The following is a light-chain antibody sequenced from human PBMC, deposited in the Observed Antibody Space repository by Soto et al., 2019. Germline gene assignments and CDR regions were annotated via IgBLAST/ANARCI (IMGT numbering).Light chain of an antibody. Sequence: QSVLTQPPSVSAAPGQKVTISCSGSSSNIGKNYVFWYQQLSGTAPKLLIYDNNKRPSGIPDRFSGSKSGTSATLGITGLQTGDEADYYCGTWDSSLSAGVFGGGTKLTVL. CDR2: DNN. CDR1: SSNIGKNY. V-gene: IGLV1-51*01. CDR3: GTWDSSLSAGV. J-gene: IGLJ3*02.